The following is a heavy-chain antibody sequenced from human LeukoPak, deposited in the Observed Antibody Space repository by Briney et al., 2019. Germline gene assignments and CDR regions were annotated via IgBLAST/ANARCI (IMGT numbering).Heavy chain of an antibody. Sequence: GGSLRLSCAASGFTSSDYWMGWVRHAPGKGLVWVSRIKSDGSRITYADSVRGRFTISRANAKNTLYLQVNSLRAEDTAVYYCAFLAPGHWGQGTLVTVSS. J-gene: IGHJ1*01. CDR2: IKSDGSRI. V-gene: IGHV3-74*01. CDR1: GFTSSDYW. D-gene: IGHD3-3*01. CDR3: AFLAPGH.